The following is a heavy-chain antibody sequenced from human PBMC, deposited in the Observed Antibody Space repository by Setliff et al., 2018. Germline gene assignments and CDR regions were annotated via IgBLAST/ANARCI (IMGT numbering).Heavy chain of an antibody. Sequence: SVKVSCKASGGTFSSYAISWVRQAPGQGLEWMGGIIPIFGTANYAQNFQGRVTITTDESTSTAYMELTSLRSDDTAVYYCARDRPEVVIDAARALFDYWGQGALVTVSS. J-gene: IGHJ4*02. CDR1: GGTFSSYA. CDR2: IIPIFGTA. D-gene: IGHD2-15*01. V-gene: IGHV1-69*05. CDR3: ARDRPEVVIDAARALFDY.